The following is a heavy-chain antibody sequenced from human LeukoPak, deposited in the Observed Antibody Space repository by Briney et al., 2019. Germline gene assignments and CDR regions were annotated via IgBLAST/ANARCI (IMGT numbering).Heavy chain of an antibody. CDR3: AKGRGSVYRNWYFDV. CDR1: GFTFSSYG. V-gene: IGHV3-33*06. D-gene: IGHD3-22*01. Sequence: PGGSLRLSCAASGFTFSSYGMHWVRQAPGKGLEWVAVIWYDGSNKYYADSVKGRFTISRDNSKNTLYLQMNSLRAEDTAVYYCAKGRGSVYRNWYFDVWGRSTLVTVSS. J-gene: IGHJ2*01. CDR2: IWYDGSNK.